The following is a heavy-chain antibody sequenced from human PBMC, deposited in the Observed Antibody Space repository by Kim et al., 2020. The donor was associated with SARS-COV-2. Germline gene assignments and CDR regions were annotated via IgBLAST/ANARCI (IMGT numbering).Heavy chain of an antibody. Sequence: GGSLRLSCAASGFTFSSYGMHWVRQAPGKGLEWVAVIWYDGSNKYYADSVKGRFTISRDNSKNTLYLQMNSLRAEDTAVYYCARDMDSSGSSGLFVWYYGMDVWGQGTTVTVSS. CDR2: IWYDGSNK. CDR3: ARDMDSSGSSGLFVWYYGMDV. CDR1: GFTFSSYG. J-gene: IGHJ6*02. V-gene: IGHV3-33*01. D-gene: IGHD3-22*01.